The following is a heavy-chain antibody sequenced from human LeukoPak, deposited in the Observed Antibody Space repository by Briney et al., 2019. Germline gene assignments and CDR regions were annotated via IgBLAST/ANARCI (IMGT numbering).Heavy chain of an antibody. J-gene: IGHJ4*02. Sequence: ASVKVSCKASGYTFTSYGISWVRQAPGHGLEWTGWISAYNGNTNYAQKLQGRVSMTTDTSPSTAYLELRSLRSDDTAVYYCARHGDFWSGYWRHWGQGTLVTVSS. CDR1: GYTFTSYG. V-gene: IGHV1-18*01. CDR3: ARHGDFWSGYWRH. D-gene: IGHD3-3*01. CDR2: ISAYNGNT.